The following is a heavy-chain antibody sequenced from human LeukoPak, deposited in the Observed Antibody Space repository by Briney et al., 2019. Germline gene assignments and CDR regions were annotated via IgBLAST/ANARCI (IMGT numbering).Heavy chain of an antibody. V-gene: IGHV4-59*01. J-gene: IGHJ4*02. CDR2: IYYSGST. CDR1: GGSISSYY. Sequence: PSETLSLTCTVSGGSISSYYWSWIRQPPGKGLEWIGYIYYSGSTNYNPSLKSRVTISLDTSKNQFSLKLSSVTAADTAVYYCARVAGYNYGYNYFDYWGQGTLVTVSS. D-gene: IGHD5-18*01. CDR3: ARVAGYNYGYNYFDY.